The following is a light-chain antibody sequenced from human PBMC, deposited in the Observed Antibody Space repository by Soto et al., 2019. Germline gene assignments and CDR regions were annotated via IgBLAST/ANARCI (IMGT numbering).Light chain of an antibody. Sequence: DIVMTQSPDSLSVSLGERATINCKSSQNVLYSSNNKNYLAWYQQKPGQPPKLLIYWASTRQSGVPDRFSGSGSGPDFSLTISSLQAADVAVYYCQQYFSTPLTFGPGTKVDI. CDR2: WAS. CDR3: QQYFSTPLT. J-gene: IGKJ3*01. CDR1: QNVLYSSNNKNY. V-gene: IGKV4-1*01.